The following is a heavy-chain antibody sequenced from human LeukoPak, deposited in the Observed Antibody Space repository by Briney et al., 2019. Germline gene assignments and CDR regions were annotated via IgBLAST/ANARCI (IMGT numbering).Heavy chain of an antibody. V-gene: IGHV4-61*02. J-gene: IGHJ5*02. CDR1: GGSISSGSYY. CDR2: IYTSGST. Sequence: SQTLSLTCTVSGGSISSGSYYWSWIRQPAGKGLECIGRIYTSGSTNYNPSLKSRVTISVDTSKNQFSLKLSSVTAADTAVYYCARSRYIVVVPAAMLGPSRNWFDPWGQGTLVTVSS. CDR3: ARSRYIVVVPAAMLGPSRNWFDP. D-gene: IGHD2-2*01.